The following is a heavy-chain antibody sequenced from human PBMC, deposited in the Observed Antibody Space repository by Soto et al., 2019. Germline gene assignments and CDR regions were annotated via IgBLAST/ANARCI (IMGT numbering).Heavy chain of an antibody. CDR3: ARAAREMATTPPGY. D-gene: IGHD5-12*01. CDR2: ISSTGGSI. CDR1: GFTFRNFA. J-gene: IGHJ4*02. Sequence: GGSLRLSCAVSGFTFRNFAIDWVRQAPGKGLEWVSSISSTGGSIYYAESLKGRFTVSRDNAQNFLYLQMNRLRVEDTAVYYCARAAREMATTPPGYWGQGTLVTVSS. V-gene: IGHV3-21*06.